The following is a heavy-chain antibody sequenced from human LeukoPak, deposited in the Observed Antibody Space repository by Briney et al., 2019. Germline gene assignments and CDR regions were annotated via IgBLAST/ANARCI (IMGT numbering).Heavy chain of an antibody. V-gene: IGHV3-7*01. CDR2: IKQDGSEK. J-gene: IGHJ5*02. CDR3: ARETVMVRGRNFFDP. Sequence: QPGGSLRLSCAASGFTFSSYWMSWVRQAPGKGLEWVANIKQDGSEKYYVDSVKGRFTISRDNAKNSPYLQLNSLRAEDTAVYYCARETVMVRGRNFFDPWGQGTLVTVSS. CDR1: GFTFSSYW. D-gene: IGHD3-10*01.